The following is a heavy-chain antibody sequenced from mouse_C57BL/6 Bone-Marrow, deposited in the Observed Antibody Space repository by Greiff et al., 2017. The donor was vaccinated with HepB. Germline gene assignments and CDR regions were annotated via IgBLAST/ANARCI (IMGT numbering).Heavy chain of an antibody. V-gene: IGHV1-62-2*01. CDR1: GYTFTEYT. J-gene: IGHJ4*01. CDR2: FYPGSGSI. CDR3: ARHGSYYYGSSYDAMDY. Sequence: VKLQESGAELVKPGASVKLSCKASGYTFTEYTIHWVKQRSGQGLEWIGWFYPGSGSIKYNEKFKDKATLTADKSSSTVYMELSRLTSEDSAVYFCARHGSYYYGSSYDAMDYWGQGTSVTVSS. D-gene: IGHD1-1*01.